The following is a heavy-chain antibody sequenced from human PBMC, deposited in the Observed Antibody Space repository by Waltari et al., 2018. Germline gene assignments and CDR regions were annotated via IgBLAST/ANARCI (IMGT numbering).Heavy chain of an antibody. CDR3: VRDEAWSFDY. CDR1: GFTFSSYS. J-gene: IGHJ4*02. V-gene: IGHV3-48*04. Sequence: EVQLVESGGGLAQPGGSLRLSCAASGFTFSSYSMNWVRQAPGKGLEWASYISSGSGRIYYADSVKGRFTISRDNAKNSLYLQMNSLRAEDTAVYYCVRDEAWSFDYWGQGTLVTVSS. CDR2: ISSGSGRI. D-gene: IGHD2-21*01.